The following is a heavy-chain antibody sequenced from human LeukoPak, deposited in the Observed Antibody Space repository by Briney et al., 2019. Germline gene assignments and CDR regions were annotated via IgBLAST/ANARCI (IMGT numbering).Heavy chain of an antibody. D-gene: IGHD4-11*01. CDR3: ARERSTTINTYYFDS. V-gene: IGHV4-4*07. Sequence: SSETLSLTCTVSGGSISSYYWNWIRQPAGKGLGWIGRMYVSGNTNYNPSLKSRVTMSLDTSTNQFSLQLSSVTAADTAVYYCARERSTTINTYYFDSWGQGTLVTVSS. J-gene: IGHJ4*02. CDR1: GGSISSYY. CDR2: MYVSGNT.